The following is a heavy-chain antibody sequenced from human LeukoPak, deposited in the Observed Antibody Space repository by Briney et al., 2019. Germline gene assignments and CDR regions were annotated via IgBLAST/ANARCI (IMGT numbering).Heavy chain of an antibody. CDR3: ARDLPNIGGFDY. D-gene: IGHD3-3*01. Sequence: GGSLRLSCAASGFTFSSYAMHWVRQAPGKGLEWVAVISYDGSNKYYADSVKGRFTISRDNSKNTLYLQMNSLRAEDTAVYYCARDLPNIGGFDYWGQGTLVTVSS. CDR2: ISYDGSNK. V-gene: IGHV3-30-3*01. CDR1: GFTFSSYA. J-gene: IGHJ4*02.